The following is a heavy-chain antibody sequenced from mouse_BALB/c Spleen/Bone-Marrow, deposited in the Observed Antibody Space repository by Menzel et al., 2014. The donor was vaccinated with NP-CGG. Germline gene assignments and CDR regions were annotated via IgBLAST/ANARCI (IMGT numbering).Heavy chain of an antibody. CDR1: GYTFTDYA. Sequence: VQLQQSGPELVRPGVSVKISCKGSGYTFTDYAMHWVKQSHAKSLEWIGVISTYSGNTNYNQKFKGKATMTVDKSSSTAYMELARLTSEDSAIYYCARAGYGSNYDWLAYWGQGTLVTVSA. J-gene: IGHJ3*01. D-gene: IGHD1-1*01. V-gene: IGHV1-67*01. CDR3: ARAGYGSNYDWLAY. CDR2: ISTYSGNT.